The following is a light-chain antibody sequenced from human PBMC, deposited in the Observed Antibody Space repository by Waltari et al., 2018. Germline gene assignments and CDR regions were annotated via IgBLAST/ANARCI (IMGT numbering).Light chain of an antibody. J-gene: IGLJ3*02. CDR2: NND. CDR3: AAWDDSLNGV. Sequence: QSVLTQPPSASGTPGQRVTISCSGSYSNIGHNSVNWYQQVPGTAPKLLIYNNDRRPSGFPDRFSCSKSGTSASLAISGLQSEDEADYYCAAWDDSLNGVFGGGTKLTVL. CDR1: YSNIGHNS. V-gene: IGLV1-44*01.